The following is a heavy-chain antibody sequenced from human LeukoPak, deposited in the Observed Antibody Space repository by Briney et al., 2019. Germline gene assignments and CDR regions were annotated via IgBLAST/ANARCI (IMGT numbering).Heavy chain of an antibody. V-gene: IGHV4-30-2*03. CDR1: GGSISSGGYS. CDR2: IYHSGST. D-gene: IGHD2-2*01. Sequence: SETLSLTCAVSGGSISSGGYSWSWIRQPPGKGLEWIGYIYHSGSTYYNSSLKSRITVSVDTSRKHFSLKLSSVTAADTAVYYCARHPYSDSCSSTICFRNWFDPWGQGTLVSVSS. J-gene: IGHJ5*02. CDR3: ARHPYSDSCSSTICFRNWFDP.